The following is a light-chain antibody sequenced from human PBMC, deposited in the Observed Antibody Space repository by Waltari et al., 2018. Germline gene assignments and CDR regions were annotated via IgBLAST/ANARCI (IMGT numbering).Light chain of an antibody. V-gene: IGLV2-14*03. CDR2: DVS. CDR1: LRSGCGFNH. J-gene: IGLJ1*01. Sequence: QVALHPPSSVSGSPGQAVTIPFPGTLRSGCGFNHVFRDQQPPGKAPKLMIYDVSNRPSGVSNRFSGSKSGNTASLTISGLQAEDEADYYCSSYTSSSTCVFGTGTKVTVL. CDR3: SSYTSSSTCV.